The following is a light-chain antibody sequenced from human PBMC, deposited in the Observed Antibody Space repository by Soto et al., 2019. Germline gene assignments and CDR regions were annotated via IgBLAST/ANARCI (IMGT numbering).Light chain of an antibody. V-gene: IGKV3-20*01. J-gene: IGKJ1*01. CDR1: QSIANDY. CDR2: GAS. CDR3: QQYGGSPWT. Sequence: EVALTQSPGTLSLSPGARATLSCRASQSIANDYLTWYQQKPGQAPRVLIYGASTRAAGIPDRFSGSGSGTDFTLTISRLEPEDSAVYYCQQYGGSPWTFGQGTKVEI.